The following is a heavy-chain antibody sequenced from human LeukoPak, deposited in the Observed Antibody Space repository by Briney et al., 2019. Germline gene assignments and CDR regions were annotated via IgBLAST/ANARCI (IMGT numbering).Heavy chain of an antibody. J-gene: IGHJ6*03. D-gene: IGHD3-16*02. V-gene: IGHV4-34*01. CDR2: INDSGST. Sequence: PSETLSLTCALYGGSFSGFQLTLIRQPPGKGLEWIGEINDSGSTNCNPSLKSRVTMSVDTSKNQFSLKMNSVTAADTALYYCARTDGNSFYPCYYMDVWGKGTTVTVSS. CDR3: ARTDGNSFYPCYYMDV. CDR1: GGSFSGFQ.